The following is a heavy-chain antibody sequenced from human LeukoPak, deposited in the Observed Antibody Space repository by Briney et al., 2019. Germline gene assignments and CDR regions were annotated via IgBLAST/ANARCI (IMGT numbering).Heavy chain of an antibody. CDR1: GFTFSNYW. V-gene: IGHV3-7*01. Sequence: GGSLRLSCAASGFTFSNYWMTWVRQAPGKGLEWVANIKQDGSEKYYVDSVKGRFTISRDNAKNSLYLQMNSLRAEDTAVYYCARGVGRQLVLIDYWGQGTLVTVSS. CDR3: ARGVGRQLVLIDY. D-gene: IGHD6-13*01. J-gene: IGHJ4*02. CDR2: IKQDGSEK.